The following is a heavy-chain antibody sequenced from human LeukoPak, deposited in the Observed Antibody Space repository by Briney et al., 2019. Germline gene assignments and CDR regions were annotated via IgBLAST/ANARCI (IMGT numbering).Heavy chain of an antibody. V-gene: IGHV1-2*02. J-gene: IGHJ3*02. Sequence: ASVKVSCKASGYTFTSYGISWVRQAPGQGLEWMGWINPNSGGTNYAQKFQGRVTMTRDTSISTAYMELSRLRSDDTAVYYCARDPFGVADEVEAFDIWGQGTMVTVSS. CDR1: GYTFTSYG. CDR2: INPNSGGT. CDR3: ARDPFGVADEVEAFDI. D-gene: IGHD3-3*01.